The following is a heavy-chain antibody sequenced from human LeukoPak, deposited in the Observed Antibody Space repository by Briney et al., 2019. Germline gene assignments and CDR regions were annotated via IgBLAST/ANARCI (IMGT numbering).Heavy chain of an antibody. CDR3: ARRFVRGPMVRGRGFDY. CDR2: ISGSGSST. J-gene: IGHJ4*02. Sequence: GGSLRLSCAASGFTFSSYGMSWVRQAPGKGLEWVSSISGSGSSTYYADSVKGRFTISRDNSKNTLYLQMNSLRAEDTAVYYCARRFVRGPMVRGRGFDYWGQGTLVTVSS. V-gene: IGHV3-23*01. D-gene: IGHD3-10*01. CDR1: GFTFSSYG.